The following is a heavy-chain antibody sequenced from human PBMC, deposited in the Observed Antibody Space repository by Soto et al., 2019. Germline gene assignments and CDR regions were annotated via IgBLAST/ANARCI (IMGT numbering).Heavy chain of an antibody. CDR2: INSDGSST. CDR3: TRSGSSPYYYGMDV. CDR1: GFTFSSYW. V-gene: IGHV3-74*01. J-gene: IGHJ6*02. D-gene: IGHD6-6*01. Sequence: ELQLVESGGGLVQPGGSLRLSCAASGFTFSSYWMHWVRQAPGKGLVWVSRINSDGSSTNYADSVKGRFTISRDNARNTLFLQMDTLRAEDPAVYYCTRSGSSPYYYGMDVWGQGTTVTVSS.